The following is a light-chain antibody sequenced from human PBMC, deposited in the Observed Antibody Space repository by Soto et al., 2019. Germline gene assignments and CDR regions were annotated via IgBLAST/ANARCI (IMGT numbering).Light chain of an antibody. CDR3: QQCYDNGDT. CDR2: AAS. CDR1: QSIRSY. V-gene: IGKV1-39*01. Sequence: DIQMTQSQSSLSASVGDRVTIICRASQSIRSYLNWYHQKPGKAPNLLISAASSLQSGVPSRFSGSGSGTEFTLTISGLQPEDFGTYYCQQCYDNGDTFGQGTRLEI. J-gene: IGKJ5*01.